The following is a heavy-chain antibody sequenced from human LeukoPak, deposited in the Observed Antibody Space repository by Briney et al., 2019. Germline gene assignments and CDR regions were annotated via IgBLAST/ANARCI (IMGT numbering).Heavy chain of an antibody. J-gene: IGHJ4*02. D-gene: IGHD5/OR15-5a*01. CDR2: INPNSGGT. CDR1: GYTFTGYY. Sequence: GASVKVSCKASGYTFTGYYMHWVRQAPGQGLEWMGWINPNSGGTNYAQEFQGWVTMTRDTSISTAYMELSRLRSDDTAVYYCARDSTRARFDYWGQGTLVTVSS. V-gene: IGHV1-2*04. CDR3: ARDSTRARFDY.